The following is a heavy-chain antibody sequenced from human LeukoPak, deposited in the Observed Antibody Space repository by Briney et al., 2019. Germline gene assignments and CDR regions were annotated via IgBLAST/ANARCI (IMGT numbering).Heavy chain of an antibody. V-gene: IGHV1-2*02. CDR3: ARSAGHSIAAAGTRGYYYGMDV. Sequence: GASEKVSCKASGYTFTGYYMHWVRQAPGQGVEWMGWINPNSGGTNYAQKFQGRVTMTRDTSISTAYMELSRLRSDDTAVYYCARSAGHSIAAAGTRGYYYGMDVWGQGTTVTVSS. D-gene: IGHD6-13*01. CDR2: INPNSGGT. CDR1: GYTFTGYY. J-gene: IGHJ6*02.